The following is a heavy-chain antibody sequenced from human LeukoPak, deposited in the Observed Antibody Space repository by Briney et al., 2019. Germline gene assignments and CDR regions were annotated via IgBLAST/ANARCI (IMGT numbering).Heavy chain of an antibody. J-gene: IGHJ3*02. V-gene: IGHV4-39*02. CDR3: AREVVTSPVVKSDAFDI. CDR1: GGPISSSSYY. CDR2: IYYSGST. Sequence: SETLSLTCTVSGGPISSSSYYWGWIPQPPGKGLEWIGSIYYSGSTYYNPYLKSRVTISVDTSKNQFSLKLSSVTAADTAVYYCAREVVTSPVVKSDAFDIWGQGTMVTVSS. D-gene: IGHD2-15*01.